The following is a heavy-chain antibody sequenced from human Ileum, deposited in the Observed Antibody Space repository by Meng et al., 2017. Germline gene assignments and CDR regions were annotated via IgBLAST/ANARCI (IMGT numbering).Heavy chain of an antibody. D-gene: IGHD3-3*01. CDR1: GFTFSSYW. V-gene: IGHV3-74*01. CDR3: ATGGSGYFNY. CDR2: INSDGSTT. J-gene: IGHJ4*02. Sequence: EVQLVESGGDLVRPGGALRLSWAASGFTFSSYWMHWVRQAPGKGLVWVSRINSDGSTTNYADSLKGRFTISRDNAKNTLYLQMNSLRAEDTAVYYCATGGSGYFNYWGQGTLVTVSS.